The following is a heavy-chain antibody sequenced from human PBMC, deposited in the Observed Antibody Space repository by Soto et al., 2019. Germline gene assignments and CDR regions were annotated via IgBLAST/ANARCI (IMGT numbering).Heavy chain of an antibody. CDR1: GYSISRGYS. CDR2: LSQGGIT. D-gene: IGHD6-6*01. V-gene: IGHV4-38-2*01. CDR3: AMHTGSTSSAPFDY. Sequence: SETLSLTCAVSGYSISRGYSWGWIRQPPQKGLEWIGSLSQGGITNYNPSLKSRVTISVDMSKNQLSLRLSSMTAADTAVYYCAMHTGSTSSAPFDYWGQGTLVTVSS. J-gene: IGHJ4*02.